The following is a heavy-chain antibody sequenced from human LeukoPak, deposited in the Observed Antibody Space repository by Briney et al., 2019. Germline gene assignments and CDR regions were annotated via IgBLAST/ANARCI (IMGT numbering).Heavy chain of an antibody. Sequence: PSETLSLTCTVSGGSISSYYWSWIRQPPGKGLEWIGYIYYSGGTNYNPSLKSRVTISVDTSKNQFSLKLSSVTAADTAVYYCAREFTRSGYPYYFDYWGQGTLVTVSS. J-gene: IGHJ4*02. CDR2: IYYSGGT. CDR3: AREFTRSGYPYYFDY. CDR1: GGSISSYY. V-gene: IGHV4-59*01. D-gene: IGHD3-22*01.